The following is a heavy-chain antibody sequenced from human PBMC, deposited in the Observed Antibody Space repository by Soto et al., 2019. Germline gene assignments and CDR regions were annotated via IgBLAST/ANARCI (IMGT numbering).Heavy chain of an antibody. CDR2: ISPHNGNA. D-gene: IGHD6-19*01. V-gene: IGHV1-18*01. CDR3: ARDRSGWYDF. CDR1: GYPFTRHR. J-gene: IGHJ4*02. Sequence: SVKVSGKTSGYPFTRHRLSSVRRAPGQALEWMGWISPHNGNAKYAKKFQDRATMTANTAASTVYMELRSLRSDDSAVFYCARDRSGWYDFWGQGTLVIVSS.